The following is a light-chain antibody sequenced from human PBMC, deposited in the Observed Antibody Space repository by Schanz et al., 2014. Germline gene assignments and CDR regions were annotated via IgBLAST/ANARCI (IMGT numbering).Light chain of an antibody. CDR2: TAS. CDR3: QQSYRIPNT. J-gene: IGKJ1*01. Sequence: DIRLTQSPSSLSASVGDRVTITCRASQSISSYLNWYQQKPGKAPKLLIYTASTLQGGVPSRFSGSGYGTDFTLTITSLQPEDFATYYCQQSYRIPNTFGQGTKVEIK. CDR1: QSISSY. V-gene: IGKV1-39*01.